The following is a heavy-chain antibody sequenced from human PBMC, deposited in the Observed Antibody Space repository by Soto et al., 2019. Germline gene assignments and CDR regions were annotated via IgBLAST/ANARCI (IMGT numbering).Heavy chain of an antibody. CDR1: GSPMSSYY. CDR2: IYYTGTT. Sequence: PSETLSLTCTVSGSPMSSYYWSWFRQPPGQGLEWVGYIYYTGTTTYNPSLKSRVTVSVDTSKNQFSLKLRSVTAADTAVYYCARLGDYYQAXDYWGQGTLVTVS. D-gene: IGHD3-22*01. V-gene: IGHV4-59*08. CDR3: ARLGDYYQAXDY. J-gene: IGHJ4*01.